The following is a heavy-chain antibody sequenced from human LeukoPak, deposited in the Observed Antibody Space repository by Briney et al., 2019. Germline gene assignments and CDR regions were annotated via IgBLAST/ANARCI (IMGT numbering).Heavy chain of an antibody. Sequence: PRRSLRLSCTASGFSLSRYWMHWVRQAPGKGLVCVSRINSDGSSTNYADSAKGRFTISRDNAKNTLFLEMNSLRAEDTAVYYCATGDGDSRYYFDSWGQGTQVTVSS. CDR3: ATGDGDSRYYFDS. CDR2: INSDGSST. D-gene: IGHD4-17*01. V-gene: IGHV3-74*01. J-gene: IGHJ4*02. CDR1: GFSLSRYW.